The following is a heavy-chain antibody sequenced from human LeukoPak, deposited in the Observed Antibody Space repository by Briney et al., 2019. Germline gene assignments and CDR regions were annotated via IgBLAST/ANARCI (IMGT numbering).Heavy chain of an antibody. V-gene: IGHV4-34*01. CDR3: ARAIVVVAAINFDY. D-gene: IGHD2-15*01. J-gene: IGHJ4*02. Sequence: SETLSLTCAVYGGSFSGYYWSWIRQPPGKGLEWIGEINHSGSTNYNPSLKSRVTISVDTSKNQFSLKLSSVTAADTAVYYCARAIVVVAAINFDYWGQGTLVTVSS. CDR2: INHSGST. CDR1: GGSFSGYY.